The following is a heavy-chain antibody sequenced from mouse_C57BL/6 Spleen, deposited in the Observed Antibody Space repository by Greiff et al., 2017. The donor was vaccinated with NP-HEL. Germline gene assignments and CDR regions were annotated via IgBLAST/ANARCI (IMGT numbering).Heavy chain of an antibody. CDR2: ISNGGGST. CDR3: ARPAMDY. Sequence: EVMLVESGGGLVQPGGSLKLSCAASGFTFSDYYMYWVRQTPEKRLEWVAYISNGGGSTYYPETVKGRFTISRDNAKNTLYLQMSRLKSEDTAMYYCARPAMDYWGQGTSVTVSS. CDR1: GFTFSDYY. V-gene: IGHV5-12*01. J-gene: IGHJ4*01.